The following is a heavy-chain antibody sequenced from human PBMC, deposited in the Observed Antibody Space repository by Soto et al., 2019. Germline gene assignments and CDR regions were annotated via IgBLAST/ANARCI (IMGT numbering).Heavy chain of an antibody. J-gene: IGHJ4*02. Sequence: QVQLVESGGGVVQPGRSLRLSCAASGFTFSSYAMHWVRQAPGKGLEWVAFISFDGSNQYYAYSVNGRFTISRHNFKNTLYLQMNSLRAEDTALYYCASYAVPSYFDYWGQGTLVTVSS. CDR1: GFTFSSYA. CDR2: ISFDGSNQ. V-gene: IGHV3-30*01. D-gene: IGHD2-2*01. CDR3: ASYAVPSYFDY.